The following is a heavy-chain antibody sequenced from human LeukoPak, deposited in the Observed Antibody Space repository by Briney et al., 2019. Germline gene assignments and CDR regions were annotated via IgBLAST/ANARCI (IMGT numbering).Heavy chain of an antibody. J-gene: IGHJ3*02. Sequence: SETLSLTCTVSGGSISSYYWSWIRQPPGKGLERIGYIYYSGSTNYNPSLKSRVTISVDTSKNQFSLKLSSVTAADTAVYYCARGRDDYGGPDAFDIWGQGTMVTVSS. CDR1: GGSISSYY. CDR3: ARGRDDYGGPDAFDI. CDR2: IYYSGST. V-gene: IGHV4-59*12. D-gene: IGHD4-23*01.